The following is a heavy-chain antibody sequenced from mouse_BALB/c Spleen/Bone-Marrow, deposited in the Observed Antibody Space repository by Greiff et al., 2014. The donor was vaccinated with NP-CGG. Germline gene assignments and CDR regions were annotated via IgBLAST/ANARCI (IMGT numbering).Heavy chain of an antibody. CDR1: GFNIKDTY. D-gene: IGHD2-14*01. Sequence: VQLKQSGAELVKPGASVKLSCTASGFNIKDTYMHWVKQRPEQGLEWIGRIDPANGNTKYDPKFQGMATITADTSSNTAYLQLSSLTSEDTAVYYCARGTPYAMDYWGQGTSVTVSS. V-gene: IGHV14-3*02. J-gene: IGHJ4*01. CDR3: ARGTPYAMDY. CDR2: IDPANGNT.